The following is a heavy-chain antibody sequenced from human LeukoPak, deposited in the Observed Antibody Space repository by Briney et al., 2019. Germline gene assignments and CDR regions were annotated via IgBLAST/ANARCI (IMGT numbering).Heavy chain of an antibody. V-gene: IGHV1-69*05. D-gene: IGHD3-22*01. CDR3: ARGSSGYYYETLNDAFGI. CDR1: GGTFSSYA. J-gene: IGHJ3*02. Sequence: SVKVSCKASGGTFSSYAISWVRQAPGQGLEWMGGIIPIFGTANYAQKFQGRVTITTDESTSTAYMELSSLRSEDTAVYYCARGSSGYYYETLNDAFGIWGQGTMVTVSP. CDR2: IIPIFGTA.